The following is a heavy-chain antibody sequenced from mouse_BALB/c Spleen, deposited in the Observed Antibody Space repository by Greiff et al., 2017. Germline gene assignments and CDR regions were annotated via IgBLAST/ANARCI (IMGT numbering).Heavy chain of an antibody. CDR1: GDSITSGC. J-gene: IGHJ3*01. CDR2: ISYSGST. V-gene: IGHV3-8*02. CDR3: ARSPFAY. Sequence: VQLKESGPSLVKPSQTLSLTCSVTGDSITSGCWNWIRKFPGNKLEYMGYISYSGSTYYNPSLKSRISITRDTSKNQYYLQLNSVTTEDTATYYCARSPFAYWGQGTLVTVSA.